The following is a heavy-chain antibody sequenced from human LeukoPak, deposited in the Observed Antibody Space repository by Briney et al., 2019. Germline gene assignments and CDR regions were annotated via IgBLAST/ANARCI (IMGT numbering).Heavy chain of an antibody. CDR3: ARTPVGSSMIVVRYYFDY. J-gene: IGHJ4*02. Sequence: SETLSLTCAVSGGSFSGYYWSWIRQPPGKGLEWIGEINHSGSTNYNPSLKSRVTISVDTSKNQFSLKLSSVTAADTAVYYCARTPVGSSMIVVRYYFDYWGQGTLVTVSS. CDR2: INHSGST. D-gene: IGHD3-22*01. V-gene: IGHV4-34*01. CDR1: GGSFSGYY.